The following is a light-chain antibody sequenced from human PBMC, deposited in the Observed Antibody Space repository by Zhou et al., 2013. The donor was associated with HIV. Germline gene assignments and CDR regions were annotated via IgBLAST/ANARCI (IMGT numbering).Light chain of an antibody. V-gene: IGKV1-12*02. Sequence: DIQMTQSPSAMSASVGDRVTITCRASQDISNYLAWYQQKPGKAPKRLIYTASSLQSGVPSRFSGSGSGTEFTLSISSLQPEDFATYYCQQANSFPWTFGQGTKVEVK. J-gene: IGKJ1*01. CDR1: QDISNY. CDR2: TAS. CDR3: QQANSFPWT.